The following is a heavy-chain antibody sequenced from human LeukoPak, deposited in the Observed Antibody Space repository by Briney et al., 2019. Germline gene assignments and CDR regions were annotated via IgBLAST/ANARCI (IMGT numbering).Heavy chain of an antibody. V-gene: IGHV3-23*01. CDR1: GFTFSSYA. D-gene: IGHD5-18*01. J-gene: IGHJ4*02. Sequence: GGSLSLSCAASGFTFSSYAMNWVRQAPGKGLEWVSGMSGSGDSIHYSDSVKGRFTISRDNSKNTPFLQMNSLRAEDTAVYFCAPLRVDTSMEVVFDYWGQGTRVTVSS. CDR2: MSGSGDSI. CDR3: APLRVDTSMEVVFDY.